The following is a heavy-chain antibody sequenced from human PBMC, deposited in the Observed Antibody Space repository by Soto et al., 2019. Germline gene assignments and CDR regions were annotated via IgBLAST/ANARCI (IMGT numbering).Heavy chain of an antibody. V-gene: IGHV1-2*02. J-gene: IGHJ5*02. CDR2: INAHSGGT. Sequence: ASVKVSCKASGFSFTGYYIHWLRQAPGQGLEWMGWINAHSGGTEYAQKFQGRVTLTRDTSIATAYPTLTSLTSDDTALYYCAKDLTRQLAYWLDPWGQGTQVTVSS. CDR3: AKDLTRQLAYWLDP. D-gene: IGHD6-6*01. CDR1: GFSFTGYY.